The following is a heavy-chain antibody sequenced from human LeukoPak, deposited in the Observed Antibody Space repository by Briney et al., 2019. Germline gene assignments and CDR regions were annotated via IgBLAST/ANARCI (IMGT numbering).Heavy chain of an antibody. CDR3: ARLAYGSSGYYHGGPDY. CDR1: GYSFTTYW. D-gene: IGHD3-22*01. Sequence: GESLKISCKGSGYSFTTYWIGWVRQMPGKGLEWMGIIYPGDSDTRYSPSFQGQVTISADKSIRTAYLQWSSLKASDTAMYYCARLAYGSSGYYHGGPDYWGQGTLVTVSS. J-gene: IGHJ4*02. V-gene: IGHV5-51*01. CDR2: IYPGDSDT.